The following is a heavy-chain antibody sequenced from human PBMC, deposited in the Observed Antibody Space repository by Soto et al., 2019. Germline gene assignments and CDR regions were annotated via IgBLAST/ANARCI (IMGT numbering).Heavy chain of an antibody. CDR3: ARHNRGSYYDYIWGSYRLYYFDY. Sequence: PSETLSLTCTVSGGSISSYYWSWIRQPPGKGLEWIGYIYYSGSTNYNPSLKSRVTISVDTSKNQFSLKLSSVTAADTAVYYCARHNRGSYYDYIWGSYRLYYFDYWGQGTLVTVSS. D-gene: IGHD3-16*02. J-gene: IGHJ4*02. CDR2: IYYSGST. CDR1: GGSISSYY. V-gene: IGHV4-59*08.